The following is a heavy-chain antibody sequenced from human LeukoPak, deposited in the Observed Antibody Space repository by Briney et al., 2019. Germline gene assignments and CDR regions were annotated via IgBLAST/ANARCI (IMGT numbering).Heavy chain of an antibody. CDR3: ARALSPDVYSGSVISDY. J-gene: IGHJ4*02. D-gene: IGHD1-26*01. CDR2: ISSKGGST. V-gene: IGHV3-64*01. CDR1: GFTFSSYA. Sequence: GGSLRLSCAASGFTFSSYAMHWVRQAPGKGLGYVSAISSKGGSTYYANSVKGRFTLSRDNSKTTLYLQMGSLRAEDMAVYYCARALSPDVYSGSVISDYWGQGTLVTVSS.